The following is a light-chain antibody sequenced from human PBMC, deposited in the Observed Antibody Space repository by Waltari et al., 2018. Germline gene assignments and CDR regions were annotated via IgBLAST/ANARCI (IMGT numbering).Light chain of an antibody. CDR3: LVWDMNNDHPWV. CDR1: SIGSKS. Sequence: SYVLTQPPSASVAPGQTARITCEGNSIGSKSIHWYQQKPGQAPVLVVYDDGARPAGTPERFSGSNSENTATLTISRVEAGDEADYFCLVWDMNNDHPWVFGGGTKLTVL. J-gene: IGLJ3*02. CDR2: DDG. V-gene: IGLV3-21*02.